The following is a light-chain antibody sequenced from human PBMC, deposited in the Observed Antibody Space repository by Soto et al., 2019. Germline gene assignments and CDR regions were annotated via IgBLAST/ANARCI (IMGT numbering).Light chain of an antibody. J-gene: IGLJ2*01. CDR1: SSDVGGYNY. CDR2: DVR. Sequence: QPVLTQPASVSGSPGQSITISCTGTSSDVGGYNYVSWYQQHPGKAPKLMIYDVRHRPSGVSNRFSGSKSGNTASLTISGLQDEGEADYYCSSYPRSSTLAFGGGTKLTVL. CDR3: SSYPRSSTLA. V-gene: IGLV2-14*01.